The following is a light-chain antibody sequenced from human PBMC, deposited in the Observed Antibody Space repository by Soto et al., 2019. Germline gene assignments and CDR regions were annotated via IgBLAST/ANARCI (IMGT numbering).Light chain of an antibody. Sequence: QSVLTQEASVSGTVGQEVILSCSGHSNNVGSYAVGWWQKISHGGPKIVMFGNSLPSGIPDLFSGSKSGSTASLTISGLSPEDEADHYCSTWDDSRSGQEFGGGTKLTVL. CDR1: SNNVGSYA. J-gene: IGLJ2*01. CDR3: STWDDSRSGQE. V-gene: IGLV1-47*03. CDR2: GNS.